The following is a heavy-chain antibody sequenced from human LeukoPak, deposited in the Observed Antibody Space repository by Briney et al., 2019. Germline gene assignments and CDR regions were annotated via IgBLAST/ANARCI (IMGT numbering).Heavy chain of an antibody. CDR2: IYYSGST. CDR1: GGSISSYY. CDR3: ARRHHYMDV. J-gene: IGHJ6*03. D-gene: IGHD4/OR15-4a*01. V-gene: IGHV4-59*01. Sequence: SETLSLTCTVSGGSISSYYWSWIRQPPGKGLEWIGYIYYSGSTNYNPSLKSRVTISVDTSKNQFSLKLSSVTAADTAVYYCARRHHYMDVWGKGTTVTVSS.